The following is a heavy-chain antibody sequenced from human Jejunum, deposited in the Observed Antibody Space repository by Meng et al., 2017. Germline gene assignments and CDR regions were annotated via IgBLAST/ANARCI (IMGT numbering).Heavy chain of an antibody. Sequence: QVQRQESGQGLVKPSQTLSLTCTVSGGSFGSGGYYWSWIRQHPERGLEWIGYVYYNGDTYYNPSLKSRLAISVDTSKNQFSLKLSSVTAADTAVYYCASSIAAVVGYYFDYWGQGTLVTVSS. CDR2: VYYNGDT. D-gene: IGHD6-13*01. J-gene: IGHJ4*02. CDR3: ASSIAAVVGYYFDY. V-gene: IGHV4-31*03. CDR1: GGSFGSGGYY.